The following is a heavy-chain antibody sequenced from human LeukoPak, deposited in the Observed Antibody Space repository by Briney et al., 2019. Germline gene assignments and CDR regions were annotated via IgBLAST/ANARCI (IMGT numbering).Heavy chain of an antibody. CDR1: GYTFTSYY. J-gene: IGHJ5*02. CDR2: INPSGGST. CDR3: ARGWIDWNYAGGWFDP. V-gene: IGHV1-46*01. D-gene: IGHD1-7*01. Sequence: ASVKVSCKASGYTFTSYYMHWVRQAPGQGLEWMGIINPSGGSTSYAQKFQGRVTMTRDTSTSTVYMELSSLRSEDTAVYYCARGWIDWNYAGGWFDPWGQGTLVTVPS.